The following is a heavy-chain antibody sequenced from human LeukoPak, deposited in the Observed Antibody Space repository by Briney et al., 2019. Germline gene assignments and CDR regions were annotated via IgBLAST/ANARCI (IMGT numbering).Heavy chain of an antibody. V-gene: IGHV4-59*01. Sequence: PSETLSLTCTVSGGSISSYYWSWIRQPPGKGLGWIGYIYYSGSTNYNPSLKSRVTISVDTSKKQFSLKLSSVTAADTAVYYCASPTDLDSGSAGGEAFDIWGQGTMVTVSS. CDR2: IYYSGST. CDR3: ASPTDLDSGSAGGEAFDI. D-gene: IGHD1-26*01. J-gene: IGHJ3*02. CDR1: GGSISSYY.